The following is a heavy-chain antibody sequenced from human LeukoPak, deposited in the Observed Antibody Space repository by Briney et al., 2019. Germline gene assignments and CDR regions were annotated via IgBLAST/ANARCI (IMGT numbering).Heavy chain of an antibody. CDR2: IIPIFGTA. V-gene: IGHV1-69*05. CDR3: ARVGNYDFWSGYYMDRWDYYFDY. D-gene: IGHD3-3*01. Sequence: SVKVSCKASGGTFSSYAISWVRQAPGQGLEWMGGIIPIFGTANYAQKFQGRVTITTDESTSTAYMELSSLRSEDTAVYYCARVGNYDFWSGYYMDRWDYYFDYWGQGTLVTVSS. J-gene: IGHJ4*02. CDR1: GGTFSSYA.